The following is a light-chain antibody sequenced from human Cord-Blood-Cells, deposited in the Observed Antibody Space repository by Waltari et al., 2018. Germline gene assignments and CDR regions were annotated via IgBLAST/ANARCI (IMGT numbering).Light chain of an antibody. Sequence: EIVFTPSPGPLSLSPGERATLSRRASQSVSSSYLAWYQQKPGQAPRLLIYGASSRATGIPDRFSGSGSGTDFTLTISRLEPEDFAVYYCQQYGSSPPITFGQGTRLEIK. V-gene: IGKV3-20*01. CDR3: QQYGSSPPIT. J-gene: IGKJ5*01. CDR1: QSVSSSY. CDR2: GAS.